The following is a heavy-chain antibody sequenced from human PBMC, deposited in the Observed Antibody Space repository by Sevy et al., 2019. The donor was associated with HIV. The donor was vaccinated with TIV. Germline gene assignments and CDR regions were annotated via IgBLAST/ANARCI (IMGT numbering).Heavy chain of an antibody. Sequence: SESLSLTCIVSGDSISSSSYYWGWIRQPPGKGLEWIASISYSGNTYYNPSLKSRTTMSIDTSKNQFFLTLNSVTAPDAAVYDCARSNPYYDFWSGYMTSGYFDFWGPVTLVTVSS. J-gene: IGHJ4*02. V-gene: IGHV4-39*01. CDR3: ARSNPYYDFWSGYMTSGYFDF. CDR2: ISYSGNT. CDR1: GDSISSSSYY. D-gene: IGHD3-3*01.